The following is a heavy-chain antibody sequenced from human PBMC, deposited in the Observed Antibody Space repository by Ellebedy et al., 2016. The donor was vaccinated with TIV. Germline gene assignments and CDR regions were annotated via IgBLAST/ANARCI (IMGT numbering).Heavy chain of an antibody. V-gene: IGHV3-7*03. Sequence: GESLKISCAASGFPFSSFWMSWVRQAPGKGLEWVANINQDGSEKNYVDSVKGRFTISRDNAKNSLYLQMNTLRAEDTALYYCASNILLWFGELPNSFDFWGQGTLVTVSS. CDR1: GFPFSSFW. CDR3: ASNILLWFGELPNSFDF. J-gene: IGHJ4*02. D-gene: IGHD3-10*01. CDR2: INQDGSEK.